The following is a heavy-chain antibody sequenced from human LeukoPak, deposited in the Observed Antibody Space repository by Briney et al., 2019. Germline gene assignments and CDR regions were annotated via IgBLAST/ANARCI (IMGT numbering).Heavy chain of an antibody. Sequence: HPGGSLRLSCAASGFTFRSYGMHWVRQAPGKGLEWVAVIWDDGSKKYYGDSVKGRFTISRDNSKNTLCLDMNSLRVEDTAVYYCARCPSTENFDYWGQGTLVTVSS. J-gene: IGHJ4*02. CDR3: ARCPSTENFDY. D-gene: IGHD2-2*01. V-gene: IGHV3-33*01. CDR2: IWDDGSKK. CDR1: GFTFRSYG.